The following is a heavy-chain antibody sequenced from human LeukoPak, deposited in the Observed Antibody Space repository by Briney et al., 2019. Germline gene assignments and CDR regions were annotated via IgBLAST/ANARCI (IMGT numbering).Heavy chain of an antibody. CDR3: ARFSGYDLDY. D-gene: IGHD5-12*01. V-gene: IGHV4-4*02. CDR1: GGSISSSNW. J-gene: IGHJ4*02. CDR2: IYYTGTT. Sequence: SETLSLTCAVSGGSISSSNWWSWVRQPPGKGLEWIGYIYYTGTTNYNPSLKSRVTISVDTSKNQFSLKLSSVTAADTAVYYCARFSGYDLDYWGQGTLVTVSS.